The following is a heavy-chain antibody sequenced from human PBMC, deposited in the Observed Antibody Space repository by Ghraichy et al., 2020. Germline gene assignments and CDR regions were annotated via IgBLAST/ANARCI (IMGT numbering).Heavy chain of an antibody. Sequence: SETLSLTCTFSGDSVPYSSWNWIRQSPGKGLEWIGYIFANGNTNIYTSGNTNYNPSLKSRVTISLDTSKNQFSLRLKSVTAADTATYYCARRRRFAPRGDGMDVWGQGTTVTVSS. V-gene: IGHV4-4*09. J-gene: IGHJ6*02. CDR2: IFANGNTNIYTSGNT. CDR3: ARRRRFAPRGDGMDV. CDR1: GDSVPYSS. D-gene: IGHD3-16*01.